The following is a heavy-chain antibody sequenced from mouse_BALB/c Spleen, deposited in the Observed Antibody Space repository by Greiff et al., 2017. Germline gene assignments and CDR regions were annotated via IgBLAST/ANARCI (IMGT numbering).Heavy chain of an antibody. J-gene: IGHJ4*01. D-gene: IGHD2-3*01. CDR3: AREPRGDGYLDAMDY. V-gene: IGHV2-9*02. CDR1: GFSLTSYG. CDR2: IWAGGST. Sequence: VKLQESGPGLVAPSQSLSITCTVSGFSLTSYGVHWVRQPPGKGLEWLGVIWAGGSTNYNSALMSRLSISKDNSKSQVFLKMNSLQTDDTAMYYCAREPRGDGYLDAMDYWGQGTSVTVSS.